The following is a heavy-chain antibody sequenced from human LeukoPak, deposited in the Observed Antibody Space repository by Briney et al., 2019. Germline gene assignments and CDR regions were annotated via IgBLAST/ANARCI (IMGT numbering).Heavy chain of an antibody. CDR3: VKASSSSPQYNWFDA. CDR1: GFTFTSYS. J-gene: IGHJ5*02. V-gene: IGHV3-23*01. D-gene: IGHD6-6*01. CDR2: VSGTGGRT. Sequence: GGSLRLSCAASGFTFTSYSMSWVRQAPGKGLEWVSVVSGTGGRTYYADSVKGRFTISRDNSKNTLYLQMNSLRAEDTALYYCVKASSSSPQYNWFDAWGQGTLVTVSS.